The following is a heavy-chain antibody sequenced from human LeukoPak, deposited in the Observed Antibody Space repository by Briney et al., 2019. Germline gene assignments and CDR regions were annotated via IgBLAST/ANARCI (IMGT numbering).Heavy chain of an antibody. Sequence: GGSLRLSCAASGFTFSSYGMHWVRQAPGKGLEWVAFIRYDGSDKSYADSVKGRFTISRDSSKNTLYLQMNSLRAEDTAVYYCAKVLVRWHYFDYWGQGTLVTVSS. CDR1: GFTFSSYG. CDR2: IRYDGSDK. CDR3: AKVLVRWHYFDY. V-gene: IGHV3-30*02. J-gene: IGHJ4*02. D-gene: IGHD4-23*01.